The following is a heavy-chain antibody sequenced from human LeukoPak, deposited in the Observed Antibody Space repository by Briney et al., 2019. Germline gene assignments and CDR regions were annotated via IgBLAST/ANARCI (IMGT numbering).Heavy chain of an antibody. J-gene: IGHJ4*02. V-gene: IGHV4-59*01. Sequence: PAETLSLTCSVSGGSISSYYWSWIRQPPGKGREWMGYIYYSGSTNYNPSRKSRVTISVDTSKNQFSLKLSSGAAAATAVYYCARGVAGTGTYYFDYWGQGTLVTVSS. D-gene: IGHD6-19*01. CDR1: GGSISSYY. CDR3: ARGVAGTGTYYFDY. CDR2: IYYSGST.